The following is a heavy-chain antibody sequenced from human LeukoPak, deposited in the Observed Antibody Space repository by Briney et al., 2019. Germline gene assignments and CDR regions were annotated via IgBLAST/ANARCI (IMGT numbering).Heavy chain of an antibody. CDR1: GFTFSSYS. D-gene: IGHD2-15*01. Sequence: GGSLRLSCAASGFTFSSYSMNGVRQAPGKGLEWVSYISSSSSTIYYADSVKGRFTISRDNAKNSLYLQMNSLRAEDTAVYYCARGSCSGGSCPHYYYYYYMDVWGKGTTVTVSS. J-gene: IGHJ6*03. CDR2: ISSSSSTI. V-gene: IGHV3-48*01. CDR3: ARGSCSGGSCPHYYYYYYMDV.